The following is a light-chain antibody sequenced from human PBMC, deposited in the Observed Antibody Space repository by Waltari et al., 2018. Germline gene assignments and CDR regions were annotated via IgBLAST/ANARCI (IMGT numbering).Light chain of an antibody. CDR2: AAS. Sequence: DIQMTQSPSSLSASVGDRVTSTCRASQTITTYLNWYQHKPGRAPRLLIYAASTLQSGVPSRFSGSGSGTDFTLTISTLQPEDFATYYCQQNYDTPYSFGQGTNLEIK. CDR3: QQNYDTPYS. V-gene: IGKV1-39*01. CDR1: QTITTY. J-gene: IGKJ2*03.